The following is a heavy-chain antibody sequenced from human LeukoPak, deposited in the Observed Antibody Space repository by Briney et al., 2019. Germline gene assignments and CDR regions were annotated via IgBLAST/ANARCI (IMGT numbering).Heavy chain of an antibody. CDR2: IYTSGST. V-gene: IGHV4-4*07. CDR3: ARSIAAAGDFDY. J-gene: IGHJ4*02. Sequence: SETLSLTCTVSGGSISSYYWSWIRQPAGKGLEWIGRIYTSGSTNYNPSLKSRVTMSVDTSKNQFSLKLSSVTAADTAVYYGARSIAAAGDFDYWGQGTLVTVSS. CDR1: GGSISSYY. D-gene: IGHD6-13*01.